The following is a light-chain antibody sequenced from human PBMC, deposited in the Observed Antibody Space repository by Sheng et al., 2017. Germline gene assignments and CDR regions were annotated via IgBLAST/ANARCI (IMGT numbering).Light chain of an antibody. CDR1: QSVGRY. CDR3: QHSYRPPWT. CDR2: AAS. V-gene: IGKV1-39*01. J-gene: IGKJ1*01. Sequence: DIQMTQSPSSLSASVGDRVTITCRASQSVGRYLNWYQQKPGKAPKLLIYAASSLQDGVQSRFSGSGSGTDFTLTISSLNPEDFASYYCQHSYRPPWTFGQGTKVEI.